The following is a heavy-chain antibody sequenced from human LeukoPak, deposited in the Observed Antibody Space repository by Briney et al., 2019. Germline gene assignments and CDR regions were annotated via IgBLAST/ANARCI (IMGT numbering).Heavy chain of an antibody. V-gene: IGHV3-7*01. J-gene: IGHJ6*02. Sequence: GGSLRLSCAASGFTFSNYCMSWVRRAPGKGLEWVANIKSDGSEKYYVDSVKGRSTISRDNAKNSLYLQMNSLRAEDTAVYYCGRGRHYGMDVWGQGTTVSVSS. CDR1: GFTFSNYC. CDR3: GRGRHYGMDV. CDR2: IKSDGSEK.